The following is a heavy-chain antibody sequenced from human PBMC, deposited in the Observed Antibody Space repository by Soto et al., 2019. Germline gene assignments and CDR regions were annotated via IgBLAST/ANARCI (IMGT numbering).Heavy chain of an antibody. V-gene: IGHV3-74*01. Sequence: EEQLVESGGGLVQPGGSLRLSCAASDFSFGNYWIHWVRQAPGKGLAWVSRINSGGSFASYADSVKGRFTISRDNAKNTLYLQMDSVRAEDTAIYYCARERDSGDHFPWGQGTLVTVSS. CDR1: DFSFGNYW. D-gene: IGHD4-17*01. CDR3: ARERDSGDHFP. CDR2: INSGGSFA. J-gene: IGHJ5*02.